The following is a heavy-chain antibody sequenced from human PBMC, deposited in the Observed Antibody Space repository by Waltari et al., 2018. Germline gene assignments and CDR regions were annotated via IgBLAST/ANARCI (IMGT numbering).Heavy chain of an antibody. J-gene: IGHJ4*02. CDR3: AREEGRYYNFWNGYYAFDN. CDR1: GDSISNGSSH. D-gene: IGHD3-3*01. V-gene: IGHV4-61*02. Sequence: QVQLQESGPGLVKPSQTLYLTCTVSGDSISNGSSHWSWIRQPAGKRLEWIGRLYNSGGVNYTPSLKSRVTISIDTSKNQFSLDLRSVTAADTAIYYCAREEGRYYNFWNGYYAFDNWGQGTLVTVSS. CDR2: LYNSGGV.